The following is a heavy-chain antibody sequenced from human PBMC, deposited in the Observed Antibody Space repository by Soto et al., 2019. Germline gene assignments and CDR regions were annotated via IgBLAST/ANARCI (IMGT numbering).Heavy chain of an antibody. J-gene: IGHJ5*02. CDR3: ARDASAASNWFDWFDP. Sequence: QVQLVQSGAEVKKPGSSVKVSCRASGGTFNSYSIAWVRQVPGQGLEWMGTIIPILGIINYAQKFQGRVTITADEPTNTAYMELSSLISEDSGVYYCARDASAASNWFDWFDPWGQGTLVTVSS. CDR2: IIPILGII. CDR1: GGTFNSYS. D-gene: IGHD3-10*01. V-gene: IGHV1-69*04.